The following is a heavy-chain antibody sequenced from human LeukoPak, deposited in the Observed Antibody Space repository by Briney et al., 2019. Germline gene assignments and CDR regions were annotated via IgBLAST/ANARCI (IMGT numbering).Heavy chain of an antibody. D-gene: IGHD5-24*01. CDR1: GYNFDTYW. Sequence: GESLKISCKASGYNFDTYWIGWVRQMPGKGLEGMGIVYPGDSDTRYNPSFQDHVTVSVDKSITTAYLHWSSLKASDTAMYYCARLGEMATIFYWGQGTLVTVSS. CDR3: ARLGEMATIFY. CDR2: VYPGDSDT. J-gene: IGHJ4*02. V-gene: IGHV5-51*01.